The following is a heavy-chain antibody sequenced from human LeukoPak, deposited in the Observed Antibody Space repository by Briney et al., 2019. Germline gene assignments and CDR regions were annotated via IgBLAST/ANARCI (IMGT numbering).Heavy chain of an antibody. D-gene: IGHD1-26*01. J-gene: IGHJ4*02. CDR2: FDPEDGET. CDR3: ATIWIVGATMGFDY. CDR1: GYTLTELS. V-gene: IGHV1-24*01. Sequence: ASVKVSCEVSGYTLTELSMHWVRQAPGKGLEWMGGFDPEDGETIYAQKFQGRVTMTEDTSTDTAYMELSSLRSEDTAVYYCATIWIVGATMGFDYWGQGTLVTVSS.